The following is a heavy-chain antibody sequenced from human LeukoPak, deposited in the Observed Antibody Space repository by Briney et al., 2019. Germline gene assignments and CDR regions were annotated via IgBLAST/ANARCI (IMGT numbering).Heavy chain of an antibody. V-gene: IGHV3-21*01. J-gene: IGHJ6*03. D-gene: IGHD5-18*01. CDR1: GFTFSSYS. CDR2: ISSSSSYI. CDR3: AKVARGYSYGIKYYYYYYYMDV. Sequence: NSGGSLRLSCAASGFTFSSYSMNWVRQAPGKGLEWVSSISSSSSYIYYADSVKGRFTISRDNSKNTLYLQMNSLRAEDTAVYYCAKVARGYSYGIKYYYYYYYMDVWGKGTTVTVSS.